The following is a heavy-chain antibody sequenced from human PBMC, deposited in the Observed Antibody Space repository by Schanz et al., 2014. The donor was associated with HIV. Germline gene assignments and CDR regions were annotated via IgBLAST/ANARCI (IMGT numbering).Heavy chain of an antibody. CDR3: ARAAPREQWLIGYYGMDV. CDR1: GYIFTSNG. D-gene: IGHD6-19*01. V-gene: IGHV1-2*02. J-gene: IGHJ6*02. Sequence: QVQLVQSGAEVKKPGSSVRVSCKTSGYIFTSNGISWVRQAPGQGLEWMGWINPNRGGTNYAQKYLGRVTMTRDTSISTAYIELSSLTSDDTAVYYCARAAPREQWLIGYYGMDVWGQGTTVTVSS. CDR2: INPNRGGT.